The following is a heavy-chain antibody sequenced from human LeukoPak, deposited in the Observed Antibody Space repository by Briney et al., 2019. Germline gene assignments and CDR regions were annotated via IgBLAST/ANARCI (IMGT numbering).Heavy chain of an antibody. CDR3: ASLWTGDDYHYYYMDV. CDR1: GGSINSSSYY. V-gene: IGHV4-39*01. J-gene: IGHJ6*03. Sequence: SETLSLTCTVSGGSINSSSYYWGWIRQPPGKGLEWIGSIYYSGSTYYNPSLKSRVTISVDTSKNQFSLKLSSVTAADTAVYYCASLWTGDDYHYYYMDVWGKGTTVTISS. D-gene: IGHD3/OR15-3a*01. CDR2: IYYSGST.